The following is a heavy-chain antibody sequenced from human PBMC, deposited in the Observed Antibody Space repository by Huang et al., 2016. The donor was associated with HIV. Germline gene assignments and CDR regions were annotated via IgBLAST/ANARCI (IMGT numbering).Heavy chain of an antibody. Sequence: QVRLQESGPGLVKPSETLSLSCTVSGDSVSSHYWGWIRHPPGKGLEWIGTVDDSGTTKDNPRLKSRITISVDTSKNGFSLNITSVSAADTAMYFCVRDQGRLAVGGIDNWFDPWGQGALVTVSS. CDR3: VRDQGRLAVGGIDNWFDP. CDR1: GDSVSSHY. CDR2: VDDSGTT. V-gene: IGHV4-59*02. D-gene: IGHD6-19*01. J-gene: IGHJ5*02.